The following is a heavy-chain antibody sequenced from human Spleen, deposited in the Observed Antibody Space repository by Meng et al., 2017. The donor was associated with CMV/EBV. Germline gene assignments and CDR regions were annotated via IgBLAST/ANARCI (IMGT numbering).Heavy chain of an antibody. CDR3: ARETYGSGSQDVYTFDHPRDNIDY. CDR2: INPNSGDT. J-gene: IGHJ4*02. Sequence: ASVKVSCKASGYTFTGYYMHWVRQAPGQGLEWMGWINPNSGDTNYAQKFEGRVTMTRDTSVSTAYMELYSLRSDDTAVYYCARETYGSGSQDVYTFDHPRDNIDYRGQGTLVTVSS. CDR1: GYTFTGYY. V-gene: IGHV1-2*02. D-gene: IGHD3-10*01.